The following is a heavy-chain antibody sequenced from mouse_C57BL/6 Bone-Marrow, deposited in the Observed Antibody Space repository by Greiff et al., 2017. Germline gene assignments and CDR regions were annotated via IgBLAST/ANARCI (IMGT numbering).Heavy chain of an antibody. V-gene: IGHV7-3*01. Sequence: EVMLVESGGGLVQPGGSLSLSCAASGFTFTDYYMSWVRQPPGKALEWLGFIRNKANGYTTEYNSSVKGRFTISRDNSQSILYLQMNALRAADSATSYCSRVDYYGSSYGYWYFDVWGTGTSVTVSS. CDR1: GFTFTDYY. J-gene: IGHJ1*03. CDR2: IRNKANGYTT. CDR3: SRVDYYGSSYGYWYFDV. D-gene: IGHD1-1*01.